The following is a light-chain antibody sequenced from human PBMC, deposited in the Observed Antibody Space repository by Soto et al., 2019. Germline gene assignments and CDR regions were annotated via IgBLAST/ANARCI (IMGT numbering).Light chain of an antibody. CDR1: GSDVGGFDY. CDR3: TSYTNTGTFV. J-gene: IGLJ1*01. Sequence: QSVLTQPASVSGSLGQSITISCAGTGSDVGGFDYVSWYQQHPGKAPKLIIYDVSTRSSGVSDRFSGSKSGNTASLTISGLQPEDESDFYCTSYTNTGTFVFGSGTKRTVL. CDR2: DVS. V-gene: IGLV2-14*01.